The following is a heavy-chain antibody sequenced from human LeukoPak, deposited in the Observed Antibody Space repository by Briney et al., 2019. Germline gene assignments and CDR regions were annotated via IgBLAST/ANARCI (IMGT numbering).Heavy chain of an antibody. J-gene: IGHJ6*02. D-gene: IGHD2-2*02. CDR1: GYTFTGYY. V-gene: IGHV1-2*02. Sequence: ASVKVSCKASGYTFTGYYMHWVRQAPGQGLEWMGWINPNSGGTNYAQKFQGRVTMTRDTSISTAYMELSRLRSDDTAVYYCARDILGYCSSTNCYTNYYYGMDVWGQGTTVTVSS. CDR3: ARDILGYCSSTNCYTNYYYGMDV. CDR2: INPNSGGT.